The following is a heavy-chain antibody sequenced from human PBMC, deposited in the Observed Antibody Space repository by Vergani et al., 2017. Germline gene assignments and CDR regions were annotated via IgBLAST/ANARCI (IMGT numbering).Heavy chain of an antibody. V-gene: IGHV4-34*01. CDR3: ARGGPRLVVTASPTRNWFDP. Sequence: QVQLQQWGAGLLKPSETLSLTCAVYCGSFSGYYWSWIRPPPGTGLEWIGEINHSGSTNYNPSLNSRVTILVDPSKNQFSLKLSSVTAADTAVYYCARGGPRLVVTASPTRNWFDPWGQGTLVTVSS. D-gene: IGHD2-21*02. CDR2: INHSGST. CDR1: CGSFSGYY. J-gene: IGHJ5*02.